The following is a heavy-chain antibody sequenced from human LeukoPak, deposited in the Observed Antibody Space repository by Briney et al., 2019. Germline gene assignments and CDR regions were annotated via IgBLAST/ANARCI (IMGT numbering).Heavy chain of an antibody. D-gene: IGHD3-22*01. Sequence: SETLSLTCAVSGGSISSGGYSWSWIRQPPGKGLEWIGYIYHSGSTYYNPSLKSRVTISEDRSKNQFSLKLSSVTAADTAVYYCARLGTYYYDSSGYYPWGQGTLVTVSS. J-gene: IGHJ5*02. V-gene: IGHV4-30-2*01. CDR3: ARLGTYYYDSSGYYP. CDR1: GGSISSGGYS. CDR2: IYHSGST.